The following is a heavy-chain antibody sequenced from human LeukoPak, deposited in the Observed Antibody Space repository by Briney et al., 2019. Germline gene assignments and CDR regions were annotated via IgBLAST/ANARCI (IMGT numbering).Heavy chain of an antibody. V-gene: IGHV3-74*01. CDR1: GFTFSTYW. D-gene: IGHD5/OR15-5a*01. J-gene: IGHJ4*02. CDR2: INTDGSSA. CDR3: ARDVLR. Sequence: EGSLRLSCAASGFTFSTYWMHWVRQAPGKGLVWVSHINTDGSSATYADSVKGRFTISRDNAKNTLYLQMNSLRPEDTAVYYCARDVLRRGQGILVTVSS.